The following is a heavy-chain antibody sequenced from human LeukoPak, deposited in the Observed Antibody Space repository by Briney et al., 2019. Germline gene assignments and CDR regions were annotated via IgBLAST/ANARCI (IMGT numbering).Heavy chain of an antibody. CDR3: ARDLSATWYSLGF. J-gene: IGHJ1*01. CDR1: TLSTADYG. CDR2: IDWSGDAT. V-gene: IGHV3-20*04. D-gene: IGHD2-15*01. Sequence: PGKSLRLSCVASTLSTADYGMSWVRQAPGKGLEWVAGIDWSGDATSYSDPVKGRFTISRDNAKNSLYLQMTSLRAEDTAVYYCARDLSATWYSLGFWGQGTLVTVSS.